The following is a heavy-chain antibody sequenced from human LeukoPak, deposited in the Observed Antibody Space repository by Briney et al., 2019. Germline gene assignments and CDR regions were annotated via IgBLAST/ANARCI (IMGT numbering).Heavy chain of an antibody. J-gene: IGHJ4*02. CDR1: GGSISSYY. Sequence: SETLSLTCTVSGGSISSYYWSWIRQPPGKGLEWIGYIYYSGSTNYNPSLKSRVTISVETSKNQFSLKLSSVTAADTAVYYCARDRGEYYFDYWGQGTLVTVSS. V-gene: IGHV4-59*01. CDR2: IYYSGST. D-gene: IGHD3-10*01. CDR3: ARDRGEYYFDY.